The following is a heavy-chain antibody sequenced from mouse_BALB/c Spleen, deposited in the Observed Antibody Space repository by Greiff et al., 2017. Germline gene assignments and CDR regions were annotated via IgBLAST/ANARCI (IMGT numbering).Heavy chain of an antibody. CDR1: GFNIKDYY. V-gene: IGHV14-1*02. J-gene: IGHJ1*01. D-gene: IGHD2-1*01. CDR2: IDPENGNT. Sequence: VQLQQSGAELVRPGALVKLSCKASGFNIKDYYMHWVKQRPEQGLEWIGWIDPENGNTIYDPKFQGKASITADTSSNTAYLQLSSLTSEDTVVYYCARRNGNYFYWYFDVWGAGTTVTVSS. CDR3: ARRNGNYFYWYFDV.